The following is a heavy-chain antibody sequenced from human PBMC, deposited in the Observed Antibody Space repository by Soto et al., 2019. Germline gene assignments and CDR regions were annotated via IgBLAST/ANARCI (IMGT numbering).Heavy chain of an antibody. J-gene: IGHJ6*03. D-gene: IGHD1-1*01. CDR3: ARVLDHYYYYMDV. CDR2: IYYSGST. CDR1: GGSISSYY. V-gene: IGHV4-59*01. Sequence: ASETLSLTCTVSGGSISSYYWSWIRQPPGKGLEWIGYIYYSGSTNYNPSLKSRVTISVDTSKNQFSLKLSSVTAADTAVYYCARVLDHYYYYMDVWGKGTTVTVSS.